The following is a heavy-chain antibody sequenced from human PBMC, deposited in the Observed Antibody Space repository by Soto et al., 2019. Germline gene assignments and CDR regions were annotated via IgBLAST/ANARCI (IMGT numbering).Heavy chain of an antibody. Sequence: PSETLSLTCAVSGGSISSGGYSWTWIRQPPGKGLEWIGYIHYSGRTYYNPSLRSRLTTSVDTSKNQFSLKLSSVTAADTAVYYCARVPSPWGQGTLVTVSS. V-gene: IGHV4-30-4*01. J-gene: IGHJ5*02. CDR2: IHYSGRT. CDR1: GGSISSGGYS. CDR3: ARVPSP.